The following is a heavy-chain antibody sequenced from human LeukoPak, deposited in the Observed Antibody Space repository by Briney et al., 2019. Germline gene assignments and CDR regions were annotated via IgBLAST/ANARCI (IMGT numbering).Heavy chain of an antibody. CDR1: GFTFSSYD. CDR2: IGTAGDT. CDR3: ARSPVYYYGMDV. V-gene: IGHV3-13*01. Sequence: GGSLRLSCAASGFTFSSYDMNWVRQATGKGLEWVSAIGTAGDTYYPGSVKGRFTISRENAKNSLYLQMNSLRAGDTAVYYCARSPVYYYGMDVWGQGTTVTVSS. J-gene: IGHJ6*02.